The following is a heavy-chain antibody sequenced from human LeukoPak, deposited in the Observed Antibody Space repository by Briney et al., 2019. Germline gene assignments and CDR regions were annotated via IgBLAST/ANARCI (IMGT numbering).Heavy chain of an antibody. Sequence: GGSLRLSCSASGSTFSTYPMTWVRQAPGQGLEWVSAISGNSVTIYYADSVKGRFTISRDNSKNTLYLQMYSLRAEDTAVYYCAKILSGTYSFDLWGQGTLVTVSS. CDR1: GSTFSTYP. CDR2: ISGNSVTI. CDR3: AKILSGTYSFDL. J-gene: IGHJ4*02. D-gene: IGHD1-26*01. V-gene: IGHV3-23*01.